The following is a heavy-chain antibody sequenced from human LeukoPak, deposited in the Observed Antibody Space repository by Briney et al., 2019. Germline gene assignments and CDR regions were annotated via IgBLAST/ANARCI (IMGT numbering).Heavy chain of an antibody. CDR1: GFTFSSYS. Sequence: GGSLRLSCAASGFTFSSYSMNWVRQAPGKGLEGVSSISSSSSYIYYADSVKGRFTISRDNAKNSLYLQMNSLRAEDTAVYYCARGGTGRFDPWGQGTLVTVSS. CDR2: ISSSSSYI. CDR3: ARGGTGRFDP. D-gene: IGHD1-14*01. V-gene: IGHV3-21*01. J-gene: IGHJ5*02.